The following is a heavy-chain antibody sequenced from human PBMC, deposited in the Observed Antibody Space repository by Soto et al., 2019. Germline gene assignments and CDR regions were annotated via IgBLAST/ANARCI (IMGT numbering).Heavy chain of an antibody. Sequence: QVQLVQSGAEVKKPGSSVKVSCKASGGTFSSHAISWVRQAPGQGLEWMGGIIPIFGTANYAQKFQGRVTITADESTSTAYMELSSLRSEDTAVYYCARDDYYGSGSYGFYFDYWGQGTLVTVSS. CDR2: IIPIFGTA. V-gene: IGHV1-69*01. CDR1: GGTFSSHA. D-gene: IGHD3-10*01. CDR3: ARDDYYGSGSYGFYFDY. J-gene: IGHJ4*02.